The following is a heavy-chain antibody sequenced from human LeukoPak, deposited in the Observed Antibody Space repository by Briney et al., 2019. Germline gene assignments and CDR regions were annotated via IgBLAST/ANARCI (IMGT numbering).Heavy chain of an antibody. CDR2: IYYSGST. J-gene: IGHJ4*02. CDR3: ARATTTYYYDSSGYPDY. D-gene: IGHD3-22*01. CDR1: GGSISSSSYY. Sequence: PSETLSLTCTVSGGSISSSSYYWGWIRQPPGKGLEWIGSIYYSGSTYYNPSLKSRVTISVDTSKNQFSLKLSSVTAADTAVYYCARATTTYYYDSSGYPDYWGQGTLVTVSS. V-gene: IGHV4-39*07.